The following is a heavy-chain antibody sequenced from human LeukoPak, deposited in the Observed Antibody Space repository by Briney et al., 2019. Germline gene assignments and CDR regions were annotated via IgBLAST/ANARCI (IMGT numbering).Heavy chain of an antibody. Sequence: ASVKVSCKASGYTFTSYAMNWVRQAPGQGLEWMGWINPNSGGTNYAQKFQGRVTMTRDTSISTAYMELSRLRSDDTAVYYCARAPLLGVVPAAIPLDYWGQGTLVTVSS. CDR2: INPNSGGT. D-gene: IGHD2-2*02. CDR3: ARAPLLGVVPAAIPLDY. V-gene: IGHV1-2*02. J-gene: IGHJ4*02. CDR1: GYTFTSYA.